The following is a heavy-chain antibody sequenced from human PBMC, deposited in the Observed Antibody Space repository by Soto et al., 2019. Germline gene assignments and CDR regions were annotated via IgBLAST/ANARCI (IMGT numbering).Heavy chain of an antibody. CDR1: RLTFLGYW. CDR2: IRQDVGQM. V-gene: IGHV3-7*05. Sequence: EVQLAHSGGGWGQPGGSLILSCVASRLTFLGYWLSWVRQAPGRGLEWVATIRQDVGQMYYVDSVKCRLTISRGRAKNALYLQVNSVTVEDTALYYCSTNGGYWGQGILVTVSS. D-gene: IGHD2-8*01. J-gene: IGHJ4*02. CDR3: STNGGY.